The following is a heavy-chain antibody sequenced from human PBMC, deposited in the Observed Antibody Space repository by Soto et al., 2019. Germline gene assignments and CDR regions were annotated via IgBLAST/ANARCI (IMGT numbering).Heavy chain of an antibody. Sequence: EVQLVESGGGLVQPGRSLRLSCAASGFTFDDYAMHWVRQAPGKGLEWVSGISWNSGSIGYADSVKGRFTISRDNGKNSLYLQKNSLRDGEKAFDYCAKDIDWNHSNPDAFDIWGQGTMVTVSS. CDR3: AKDIDWNHSNPDAFDI. CDR1: GFTFDDYA. J-gene: IGHJ3*02. CDR2: ISWNSGSI. V-gene: IGHV3-9*01. D-gene: IGHD1-1*01.